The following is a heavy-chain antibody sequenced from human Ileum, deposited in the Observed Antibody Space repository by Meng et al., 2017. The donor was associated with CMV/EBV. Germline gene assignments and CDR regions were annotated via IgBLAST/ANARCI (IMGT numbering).Heavy chain of an antibody. CDR2: MYYSGST. D-gene: IGHD2-15*01. CDR1: GGSIYTENYY. CDR3: ARAACRGGSCYYYYGMDV. Sequence: SETLSLTCTVSGGSIYTENYYWAWIRQPPGKTREWIGSMYYSGSTNYDPSLKSRVAISADTSKNQFSLKLNSVTAADSAVYYCARAACRGGSCYYYYGMDVWGQGTTVTVSS. J-gene: IGHJ6*02. V-gene: IGHV4-39*07.